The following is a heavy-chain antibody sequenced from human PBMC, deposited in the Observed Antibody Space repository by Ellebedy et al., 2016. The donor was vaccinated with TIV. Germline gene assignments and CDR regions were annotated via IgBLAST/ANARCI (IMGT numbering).Heavy chain of an antibody. CDR1: GCPISSYY. V-gene: IGHV4-34*01. CDR2: INHSGST. D-gene: IGHD5-18*01. CDR3: ARGVYSYGYVTWYYYGMDV. Sequence: MPSETLSLTCTVSGCPISSYYCSWIRQPPGKGLEWIGEINHSGSTNYNPSLKSRVTISVDTSKNQFSLKLSSVTAADTAVYYCARGVYSYGYVTWYYYGMDVWGQGTTVTVSS. J-gene: IGHJ6*02.